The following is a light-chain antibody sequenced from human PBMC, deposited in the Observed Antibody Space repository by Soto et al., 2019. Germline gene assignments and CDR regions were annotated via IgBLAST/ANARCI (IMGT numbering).Light chain of an antibody. J-gene: IGLJ2*01. Sequence: SYELNQPPSVSVSPGQTASITCSGDKLGDKYACWYQQKPGQSPVLVIYQDSKRPSGIPERFSGSNSGNTATLTISGTQAMDEADYYCQAWDSSKNVVFGGGTKLTVL. CDR1: KLGDKY. CDR2: QDS. CDR3: QAWDSSKNVV. V-gene: IGLV3-1*01.